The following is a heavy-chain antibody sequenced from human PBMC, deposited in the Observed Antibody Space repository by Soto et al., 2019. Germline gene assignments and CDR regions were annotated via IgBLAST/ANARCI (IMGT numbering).Heavy chain of an antibody. J-gene: IGHJ4*02. D-gene: IGHD4-4*01. CDR3: AKEGAPAYSNYPGY. Sequence: GGSLRLSCAASGFTFSSYAMSWVRQAPGKGLEWVSAISGSGGSTYYADPVKGRFTISRDNSKNTLYLQMNSLRAEDTAVYYCAKEGAPAYSNYPGYWGQGTLVTVSS. CDR1: GFTFSSYA. V-gene: IGHV3-23*01. CDR2: ISGSGGST.